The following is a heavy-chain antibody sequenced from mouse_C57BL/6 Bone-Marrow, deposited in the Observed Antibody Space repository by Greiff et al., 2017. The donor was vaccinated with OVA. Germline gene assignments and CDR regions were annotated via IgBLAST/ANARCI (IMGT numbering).Heavy chain of an antibody. CDR2: ISNLAYSI. J-gene: IGHJ3*01. D-gene: IGHD2-3*01. Sequence: EVKLVESGGGLVQPGGSLKLSCAASGFTFSDYGMAWVRQAPRKGPEWVAFISNLAYSIYYADTVTGRFTISRENAKNTLYLEMSSLRSEDTAMYYCASGYDGSLAYWGQGTLVTVSA. CDR1: GFTFSDYG. CDR3: ASGYDGSLAY. V-gene: IGHV5-15*01.